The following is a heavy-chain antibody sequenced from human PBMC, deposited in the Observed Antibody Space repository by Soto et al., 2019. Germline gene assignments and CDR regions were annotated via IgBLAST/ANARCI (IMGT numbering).Heavy chain of an antibody. CDR2: IIPILGIA. D-gene: IGHD5-18*01. Sequence: QVQLVQSGAEVKKPGSSVKVSCKASGGTFSSYTISWVRQAPGQGLEWMGSIIPILGIANYAQKFQGRVTIPADKSTSTAYMELSSLRSEDTAVYYCAIELNVDTAPYYYYGMDVWCQGTTVTVSS. CDR3: AIELNVDTAPYYYYGMDV. V-gene: IGHV1-69*08. CDR1: GGTFSSYT. J-gene: IGHJ6*02.